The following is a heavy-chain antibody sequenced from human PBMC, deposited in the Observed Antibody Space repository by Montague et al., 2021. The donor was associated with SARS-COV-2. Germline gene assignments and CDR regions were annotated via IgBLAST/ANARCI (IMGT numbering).Heavy chain of an antibody. D-gene: IGHD3-10*01. CDR1: GFPFSSYA. Sequence: SRSLSLSASGFPFSSYAMHWVRQAPGKGLEWVALISFDGSNKYYADSVKGRFTISRDISKNTLYLQINSLRAEDTAVYYCASYGAHGRFGFDHWGQGTLVTVSS. CDR3: ASYGAHGRFGFDH. CDR2: ISFDGSNK. J-gene: IGHJ4*02. V-gene: IGHV3-30*04.